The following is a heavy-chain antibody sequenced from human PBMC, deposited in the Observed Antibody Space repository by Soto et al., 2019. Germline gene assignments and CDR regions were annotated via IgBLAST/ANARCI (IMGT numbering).Heavy chain of an antibody. Sequence: QVQLQESGPGLVKPSQTLSLTCTVSGGSISSGGYYCTWIRQHPGTGLEWIGYTYYSGSTYYNPSLKSRVTISVETSKNQFSLKLSSVTAADTAVSYCARGQTWSNDAFDIWGQGTMVTVSS. CDR2: TYYSGST. CDR1: GGSISSGGYY. J-gene: IGHJ3*02. V-gene: IGHV4-31*03. CDR3: ARGQTWSNDAFDI.